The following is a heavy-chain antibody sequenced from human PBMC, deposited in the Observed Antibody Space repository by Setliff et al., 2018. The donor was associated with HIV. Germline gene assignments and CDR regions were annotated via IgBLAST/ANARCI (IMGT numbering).Heavy chain of an antibody. CDR3: ASLRSYYFDY. V-gene: IGHV3-7*03. D-gene: IGHD3-16*02. J-gene: IGHJ4*02. CDR2: IRQDGNER. Sequence: PGGSLRLSCTASGFTFSTNWMGWVRQAPGKGLEWVANIRQDGNERYYVDSVKGRFTISRDNAKNSLYLQMNSLRVEDTAVYYCASLRSYYFDYWGQGTLVTVSS. CDR1: GFTFSTNW.